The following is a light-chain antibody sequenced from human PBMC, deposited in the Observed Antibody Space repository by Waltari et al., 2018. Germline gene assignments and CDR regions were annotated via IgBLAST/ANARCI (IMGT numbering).Light chain of an antibody. CDR3: QQYNNWPLT. CDR2: GAS. J-gene: IGKJ4*01. V-gene: IGKV3-15*01. CDR1: QSVRSN. Sequence: EIVMTQSPATLSVSLGARATLPCRASQSVRSNLAWYQQKPGQAPRPLIYGASTRATGITARFSGSGSETEFTLTISSLQSEDFAVYYCQQYNNWPLTFGGGTKVEIK.